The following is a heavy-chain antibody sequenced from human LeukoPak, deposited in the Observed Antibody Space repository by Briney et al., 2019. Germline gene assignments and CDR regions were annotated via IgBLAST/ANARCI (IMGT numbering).Heavy chain of an antibody. CDR1: GGSFSGYY. Sequence: PSETLSLTCAVYGGSFSGYYWSWIRQPPGKGLEWIGEINHSGSTNYNPSLRSRVTISVDTSKNQFSLKLSSVTAADTAVYYCARGPKLLWFGSGSYYYYYMDVWGKGTTVTVSS. CDR3: ARGPKLLWFGSGSYYYYYMDV. V-gene: IGHV4-34*01. CDR2: INHSGST. D-gene: IGHD3-10*01. J-gene: IGHJ6*03.